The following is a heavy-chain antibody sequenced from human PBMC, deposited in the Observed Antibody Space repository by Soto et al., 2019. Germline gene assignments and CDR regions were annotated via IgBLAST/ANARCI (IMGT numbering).Heavy chain of an antibody. J-gene: IGHJ6*02. CDR2: IYSGGST. D-gene: IGHD6-13*01. CDR3: ATTELGYSSSWYFPSYGMDV. V-gene: IGHV3-53*01. Sequence: GSLRLSCAASGFTVSSNYMSWVRQAPGKGLEWVSVIYSGGSTYYADSVKGRFTISRDNSKNTLYLQMNSLRAEDTAVYYCATTELGYSSSWYFPSYGMDVWGQGTTVTSP. CDR1: GFTVSSNY.